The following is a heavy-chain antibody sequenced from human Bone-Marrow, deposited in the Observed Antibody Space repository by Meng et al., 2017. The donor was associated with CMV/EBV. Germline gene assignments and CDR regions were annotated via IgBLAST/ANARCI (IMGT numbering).Heavy chain of an antibody. J-gene: IGHJ4*02. D-gene: IGHD2-2*01. CDR2: MSAYNGNT. Sequence: ASVKVSCKGSGYTFTSYGISWVRQAPGQGLEWMGWMSAYNGNTNYAQKLQGRVTMTTDTSTSTAYLELRSLRSNGTAGYFCARAPTTVYCSCTSSYDYWGQGTMVTVSS. CDR1: GYTFTSYG. CDR3: ARAPTTVYCSCTSSYDY. V-gene: IGHV1-18*01.